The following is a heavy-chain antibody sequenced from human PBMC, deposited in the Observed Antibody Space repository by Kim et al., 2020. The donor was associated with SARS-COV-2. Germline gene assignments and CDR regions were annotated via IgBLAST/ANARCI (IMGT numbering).Heavy chain of an antibody. CDR1: GFSFNNYA. J-gene: IGHJ1*01. Sequence: GGSLRLSCAASGFSFNNYAMHWVRQAPGKGLQWVAVISYDGSKKYYAEPVQGRFTVSRDSSKNMVYLQMNSLRPEDTAMYFCAKVSSIFMIYPTRGALDMGGPGTGVRVLAASTNGQSVFPLVPSAKSICGGKPGLGCLGKEYF. CDR2: ISYDGSKK. D-gene: IGHD3-16*01. CDR3: AKVSSIFMIYPTRGALDMGGPGTGVRVLAASTNGQSVFPLVPSAKSICGGKPGLGCLGKEYF. V-gene: IGHV3-30*18.